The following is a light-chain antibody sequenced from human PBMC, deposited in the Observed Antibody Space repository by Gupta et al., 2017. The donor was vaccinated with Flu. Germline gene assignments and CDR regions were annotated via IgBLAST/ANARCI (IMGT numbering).Light chain of an antibody. J-gene: IGKJ4*01. CDR3: QECSRWPLT. Sequence: PVTLSVPPGDTATLSCRARESISTNLAWYQQKPGQSPRVLIYGASTRATGVPARFRGSGSGTQFTLTISSLQSEDSAIYYCQECSRWPLTFGGGTRVEIK. CDR1: ESISTN. V-gene: IGKV3-15*01. CDR2: GAS.